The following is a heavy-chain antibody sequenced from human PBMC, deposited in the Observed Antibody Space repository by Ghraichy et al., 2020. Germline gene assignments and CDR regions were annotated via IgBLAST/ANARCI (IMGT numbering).Heavy chain of an antibody. CDR1: GFTFSSYS. J-gene: IGHJ6*02. D-gene: IGHD2-15*01. V-gene: IGHV3-21*01. Sequence: GSLRLSCAASGFTFSSYSMNWVRQAPGKGLEWVSSISSSSSYIYYADSVKGRFTISRDNAKNSLYLQMNSLRAEDTAVYYCAREGGFIDIVVVVAATTYYYGMDVWGQGTTVTVSS. CDR3: AREGGFIDIVVVVAATTYYYGMDV. CDR2: ISSSSSYI.